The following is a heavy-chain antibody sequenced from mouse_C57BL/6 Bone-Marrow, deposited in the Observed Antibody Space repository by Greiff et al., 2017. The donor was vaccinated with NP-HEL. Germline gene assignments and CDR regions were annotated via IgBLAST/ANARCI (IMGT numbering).Heavy chain of an antibody. CDR2: ISSGGSYT. CDR1: GFTFSSYG. J-gene: IGHJ3*01. V-gene: IGHV5-6*01. Sequence: EVQGVESGGDLVKPGGSLKLSCAASGFTFSSYGMSWVRQTPDKRLEWVATISSGGSYTYYPDSVKGRFTISRDNAKNTLYLQMSSLKSEDTAMYYCARHGRWGQGTLVTVSA. CDR3: ARHGR.